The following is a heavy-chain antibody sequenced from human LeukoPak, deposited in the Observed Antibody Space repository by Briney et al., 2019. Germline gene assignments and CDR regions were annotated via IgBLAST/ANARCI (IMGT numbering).Heavy chain of an antibody. CDR1: GFTFSSYG. CDR3: ASDYCSSTSCIGY. CDR2: IWYDGSNK. J-gene: IGHJ4*02. D-gene: IGHD2-2*01. Sequence: GWSLRLSCAASGFTFSSYGMHWVRQAPGKGLEWVAVIWYDGSNKYYADSVKGRFTISRDNSKNTLYLQMNSLRAEDTAVYYCASDYCSSTSCIGYWGQGTLVTVSS. V-gene: IGHV3-33*01.